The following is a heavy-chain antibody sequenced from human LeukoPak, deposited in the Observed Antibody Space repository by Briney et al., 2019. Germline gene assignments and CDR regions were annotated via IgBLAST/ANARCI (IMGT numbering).Heavy chain of an antibody. V-gene: IGHV3-48*04. J-gene: IGHJ4*02. D-gene: IGHD5-24*01. Sequence: TGGSLRLSCAASGFTFSSYSMNWVRLAPGKGLEWVSSISSRGTTKYYADSVKGRFTISRDDAKKSLFLQMKSLRAEDTAVYYCTRVSWRGEIYWGQGTLVTVSS. CDR2: ISSRGTTK. CDR1: GFTFSSYS. CDR3: TRVSWRGEIY.